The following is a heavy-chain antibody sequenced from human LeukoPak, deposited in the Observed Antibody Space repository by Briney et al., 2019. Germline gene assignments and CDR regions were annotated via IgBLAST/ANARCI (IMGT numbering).Heavy chain of an antibody. V-gene: IGHV4-61*02. J-gene: IGHJ5*02. D-gene: IGHD3-9*01. Sequence: PSETLSLTCTVSGGSISSGSYYWSWIRQPAGKGLEWIGRIYTSGSTNYNPSLKSRVTISVDTSKNQFSLKLSSVTAADTAVYYCARDGPYYDILTGQNWFDPWGQGTLVTVSS. CDR1: GGSISSGSYY. CDR3: ARDGPYYDILTGQNWFDP. CDR2: IYTSGST.